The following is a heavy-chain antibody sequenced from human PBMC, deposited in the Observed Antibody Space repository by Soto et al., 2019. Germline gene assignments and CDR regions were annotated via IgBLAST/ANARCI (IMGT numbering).Heavy chain of an antibody. CDR2: IYYSGST. D-gene: IGHD4-17*01. V-gene: IGHV4-59*01. CDR3: ARDRGYGALYIWFDP. CDR1: GGSISSYY. J-gene: IGHJ5*02. Sequence: QVQLQESGPGLVKPSETLSLTCTVSGGSISSYYWSWIRQPPGKGLEWIGYIYYSGSTNYNPSLKSRVTISVDTSKNQFSLKLSSVTAADTAVYYCARDRGYGALYIWFDPWGQGTLVTVSS.